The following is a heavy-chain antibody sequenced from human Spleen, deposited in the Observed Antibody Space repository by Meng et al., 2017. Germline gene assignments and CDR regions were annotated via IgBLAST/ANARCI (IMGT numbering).Heavy chain of an antibody. CDR2: INPNSGDT. Sequence: ASVKVSCKALGGIFSNYVIGWVRQAPGQGLEWMGGINPNSGDTNHAQNLQGRVTMTRDTSISTAYMELYSLRSDDAAVYFCARDVGNFGELPSIWFDPWGQGTLVTVSS. CDR1: GGIFSNYV. V-gene: IGHV1-2*02. CDR3: ARDVGNFGELPSIWFDP. D-gene: IGHD3-10*01. J-gene: IGHJ5*02.